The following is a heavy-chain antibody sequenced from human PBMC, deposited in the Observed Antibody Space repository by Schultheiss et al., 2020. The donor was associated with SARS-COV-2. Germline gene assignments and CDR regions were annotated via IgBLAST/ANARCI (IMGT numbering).Heavy chain of an antibody. CDR3: TTDLALGGYYLHCH. CDR1: GFTFNNYA. CDR2: ISDDGGST. V-gene: IGHV3-23*01. Sequence: GGSLRLSCAASGFTFNNYAMSWVRQAPGKGLEWVSTISDDGGSTYYADSVKGRFTISRDNSKNTLYLQMNSLKTEDTAVYYCTTDLALGGYYLHCHWGQGTLVTVSS. J-gene: IGHJ4*02. D-gene: IGHD3-22*01.